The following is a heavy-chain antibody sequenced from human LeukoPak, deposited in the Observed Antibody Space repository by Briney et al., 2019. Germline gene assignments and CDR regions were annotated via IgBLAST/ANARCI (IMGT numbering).Heavy chain of an antibody. CDR3: ARGRMVRGVVIWGFDY. V-gene: IGHV3-30-3*01. CDR2: ISYDGSNK. J-gene: IGHJ4*02. D-gene: IGHD3-10*01. CDR1: GLIFSAAW. Sequence: PGGSLRLSCAASGLIFSAAWMNWVRQAPGKGLEWVAVISYDGSNKYYADSVKGRFTISRDNSKNTLYLQMNSLRAEDTAVYYCARGRMVRGVVIWGFDYWGQGTLVTVSS.